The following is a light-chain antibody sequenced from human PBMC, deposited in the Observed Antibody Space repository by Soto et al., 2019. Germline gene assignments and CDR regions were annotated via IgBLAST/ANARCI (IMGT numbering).Light chain of an antibody. CDR2: DVS. Sequence: QSALTQPPSVSGSPGQSITISCTGTSSDVGAYTSVSWYQQHPGKAPKLMIYDVSNRPSGVSDRFSGSKSANTASLTISGLQADDEAHDYCSSYTSDNRNYVFGTGTKLTVL. CDR3: SSYTSDNRNYV. CDR1: SSDVGAYTS. J-gene: IGLJ1*01. V-gene: IGLV2-14*03.